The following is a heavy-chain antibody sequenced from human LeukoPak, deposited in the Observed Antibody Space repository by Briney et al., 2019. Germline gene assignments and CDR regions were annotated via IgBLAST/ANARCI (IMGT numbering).Heavy chain of an antibody. D-gene: IGHD4-17*01. CDR2: IKYDGSAT. CDR1: GFTFSNYW. Sequence: PGGSLRLSCAASGFTFSNYWMHWIRQVPGKGLVWVSHIKYDGSATNYADSVKGRFTISRDNAKNTLYLQMNSLRAEDTAVYYCANEIRPNDYWGQGTLVTVSS. V-gene: IGHV3-74*01. J-gene: IGHJ4*02. CDR3: ANEIRPNDY.